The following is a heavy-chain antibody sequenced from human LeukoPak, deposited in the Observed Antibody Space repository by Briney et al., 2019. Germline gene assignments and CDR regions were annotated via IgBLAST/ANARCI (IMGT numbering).Heavy chain of an antibody. V-gene: IGHV3-23*01. CDR2: TTGGGDRT. Sequence: GGSLRLSCAPSGFTFRSYAMHWGRLAPGEGLEWVSATTGGGDRTYYADYVKGRFTISRDNSKNTLYLQINSLRADYTAVYYCAKDRATLVVPASSPTNWFDPWGQGTLVTVSS. J-gene: IGHJ5*02. D-gene: IGHD2-2*01. CDR1: GFTFRSYA. CDR3: AKDRATLVVPASSPTNWFDP.